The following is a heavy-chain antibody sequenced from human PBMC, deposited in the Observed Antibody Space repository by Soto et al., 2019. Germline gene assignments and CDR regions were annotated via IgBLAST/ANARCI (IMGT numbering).Heavy chain of an antibody. CDR1: GYNFTNYW. D-gene: IGHD6-13*01. CDR2: IYPGDSDT. CDR3: ARDLRQRSSWSKELYYYGMDV. Sequence: LGESLKISCKGSGYNFTNYWIGWVRQMPGKGLESMGIIYPGDSDTRYSPSFQGRFTISRDNSKNTLYLQMNSLRAEDTAVYYCARDLRQRSSWSKELYYYGMDVWGQGTTVTV. J-gene: IGHJ6*02. V-gene: IGHV5-51*01.